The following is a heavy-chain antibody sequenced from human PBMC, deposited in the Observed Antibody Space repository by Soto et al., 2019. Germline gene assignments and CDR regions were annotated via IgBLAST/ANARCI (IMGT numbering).Heavy chain of an antibody. CDR2: IYYSGST. J-gene: IGHJ5*02. CDR1: GGSISSSSYY. Sequence: QLQLQESGPGLVKPSETLSLTCTVSGGSISSSSYYWGWIRQPPGKGLEWIGSIYYSGSTYYNPSLKSRVTISVDTSKDQFSLKLSSVTAADTAVYYCARTGWKFGVVIIRNWFDPWGQGTLVTVSS. CDR3: ARTGWKFGVVIIRNWFDP. D-gene: IGHD3-3*01. V-gene: IGHV4-39*01.